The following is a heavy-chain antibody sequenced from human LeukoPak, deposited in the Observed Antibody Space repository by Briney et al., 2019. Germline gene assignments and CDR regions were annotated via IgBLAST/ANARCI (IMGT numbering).Heavy chain of an antibody. Sequence: SQTLSLTCAVSGGSISSGGYSWSWIRQPPGKGLEWIGYIYYSGSTYYNPSLKSRVTISVDTSKNQFSLKLSSVTAADTAVYYCARDRGTSYYYDSGEYYYYYYMDAWGKGTTVTVSS. CDR1: GGSISSGGYS. V-gene: IGHV4-30-4*07. CDR3: ARDRGTSYYYDSGEYYYYYYMDA. J-gene: IGHJ6*03. CDR2: IYYSGST. D-gene: IGHD3-22*01.